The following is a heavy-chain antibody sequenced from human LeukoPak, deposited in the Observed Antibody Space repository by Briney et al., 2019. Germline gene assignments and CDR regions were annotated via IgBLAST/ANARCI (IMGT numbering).Heavy chain of an antibody. Sequence: SGGSLRLSCAASGFTFSSYSMNWVRQAPGKGLEWVSYISSSSSTIYYADSVKGRFTISRDNAKNSPYLQMNSLRAEDTAVYYCARDQVTMIVPQVAFDIWGQGTMVTVSS. D-gene: IGHD3-22*01. CDR3: ARDQVTMIVPQVAFDI. V-gene: IGHV3-48*01. J-gene: IGHJ3*02. CDR1: GFTFSSYS. CDR2: ISSSSSTI.